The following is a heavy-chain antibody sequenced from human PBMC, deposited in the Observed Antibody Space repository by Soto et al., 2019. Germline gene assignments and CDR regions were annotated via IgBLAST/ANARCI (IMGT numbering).Heavy chain of an antibody. Sequence: SETLSLTCAVSGGSISSSNWWSWVRQPPGKGLEWIGEIYHSGSTNYNPSLKSRVTISVDTSKNQFSLKPPLVAAADTALYSCASRSSGYVFFGYWGQGTPVPVSS. J-gene: IGHJ4*02. CDR2: IYHSGST. D-gene: IGHD5-12*01. V-gene: IGHV4-4*02. CDR3: ASRSSGYVFFGY. CDR1: GGSISSSNW.